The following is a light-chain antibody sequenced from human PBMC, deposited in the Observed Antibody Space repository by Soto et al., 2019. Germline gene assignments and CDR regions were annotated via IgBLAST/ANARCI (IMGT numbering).Light chain of an antibody. CDR3: SSYTSTSTRV. J-gene: IGLJ1*01. CDR2: DVS. Sequence: QSALTQPASVSGSPGQSITISCTGTSSDVGGYNYVPWYQQHPGRAPKLMIYDVSNRPSGVSDRFSGSKSGNTASLTISGLQAEDAADYYCSSYTSTSTRVFGTGTKLTVL. V-gene: IGLV2-14*01. CDR1: SSDVGGYNY.